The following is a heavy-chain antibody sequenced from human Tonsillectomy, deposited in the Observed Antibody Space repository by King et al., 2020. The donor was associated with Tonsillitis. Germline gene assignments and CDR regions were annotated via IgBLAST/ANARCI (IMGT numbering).Heavy chain of an antibody. CDR2: ISSRSSTI. CDR1: GFTFSRYS. Sequence: VQLVESGGGLVQPGGSLRLSCAASGFTFSRYSMNWVRQAPGKGLEWVSYISSRSSTIYYADSVKGRFTISRDNATNSLYLQMNSLRDEDTAVYYCAREWGYCSGGSCYQPDYWGQGTLVTASS. CDR3: AREWGYCSGGSCYQPDY. V-gene: IGHV3-48*02. D-gene: IGHD2-15*01. J-gene: IGHJ4*02.